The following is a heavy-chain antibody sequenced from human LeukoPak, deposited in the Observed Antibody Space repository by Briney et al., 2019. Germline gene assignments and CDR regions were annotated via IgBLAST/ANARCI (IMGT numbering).Heavy chain of an antibody. CDR3: ARAALEWLLDNWFDP. CDR1: GFTFSSYS. Sequence: PGGSLRLSCAASGFTFSSYSMNWVRQAPGKGLEWVSSISSSSSYIYYADSVKGRFTISRDNAKNSLYLQMNSLRAEDTAVYYCARAALEWLLDNWFDPWGQGTLVTVSS. D-gene: IGHD3-3*01. V-gene: IGHV3-21*01. CDR2: ISSSSSYI. J-gene: IGHJ5*02.